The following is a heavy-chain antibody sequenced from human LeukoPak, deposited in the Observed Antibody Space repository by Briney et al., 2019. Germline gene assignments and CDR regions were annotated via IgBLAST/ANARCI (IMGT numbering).Heavy chain of an antibody. D-gene: IGHD2-2*01. Sequence: PSQTLSLTCTVSGGSISSGGYYWSWIRQHPGKGLEWIGYIYYSGSTYYNPSLKSRVTMSVDTSKNQFSLKLSSVTAADTAVYYCARESGCSSTSCYAANAFDIWGQGTMVTVSS. CDR1: GGSISSGGYY. CDR3: ARESGCSSTSCYAANAFDI. CDR2: IYYSGST. J-gene: IGHJ3*02. V-gene: IGHV4-31*03.